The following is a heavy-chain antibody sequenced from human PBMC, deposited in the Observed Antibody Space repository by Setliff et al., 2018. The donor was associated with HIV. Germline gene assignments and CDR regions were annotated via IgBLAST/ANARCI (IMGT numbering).Heavy chain of an antibody. CDR2: ITSDGSVK. D-gene: IGHD2-8*01. CDR1: GFSFSTHD. J-gene: IGHJ4*02. CDR3: ARDDALDC. V-gene: IGHV3-48*03. Sequence: GGSLRLSCAASGFSFSTHDMNWVRQAPGKGLEWISYITSDGSVKYYADSVKGRFTISRDNAGRSLYLQMNSLKVEDTALYYCARDDALDCWGQGTLVTVSS.